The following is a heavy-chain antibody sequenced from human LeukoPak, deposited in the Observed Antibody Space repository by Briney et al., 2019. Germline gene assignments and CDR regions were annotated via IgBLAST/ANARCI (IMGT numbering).Heavy chain of an antibody. CDR2: IIPIFGTA. V-gene: IGHV1-69*05. CDR3: ARGSSSWYGESDY. D-gene: IGHD6-13*01. J-gene: IGHJ4*02. CDR1: GGTFGSYA. Sequence: SVKVSCKASGGTFGSYAISWVRQAPGQGLEWMGGIIPIFGTANYAQKFQGRVTITTDESTSTAYMELSSLRSEDTAVYYCARGSSSWYGESDYWGQGTLVTVSS.